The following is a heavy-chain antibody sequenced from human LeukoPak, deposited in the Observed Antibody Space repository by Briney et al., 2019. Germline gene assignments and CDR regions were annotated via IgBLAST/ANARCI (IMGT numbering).Heavy chain of an antibody. J-gene: IGHJ5*02. CDR3: ARGPAAGTLDWFDP. Sequence: ASETLSLTCTVSGGSISSYYWSWIRQPPGKGLEWIGCVYYSGNTNSNPSLKSRVTMSVDTSKNQFSLKLSSVTAADTAVYYCARGPAAGTLDWFDPWGQGTLVTVSS. CDR2: VYYSGNT. V-gene: IGHV4-59*01. CDR1: GGSISSYY. D-gene: IGHD6-13*01.